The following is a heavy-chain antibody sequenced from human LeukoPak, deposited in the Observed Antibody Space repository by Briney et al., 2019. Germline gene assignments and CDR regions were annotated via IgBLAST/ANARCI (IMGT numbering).Heavy chain of an antibody. J-gene: IGHJ4*02. Sequence: GGSLSLSCAASGFTVSSNYMSWVRQAPGKGLEWVSVIYSGGSTYYADSVKGRFTISRDNSKNTLYLQMNSLRAEDTAVYYCARGSDNDYWGQGTLVTVSS. CDR3: ARGSDNDY. CDR1: GFTVSSNY. CDR2: IYSGGST. D-gene: IGHD2-21*01. V-gene: IGHV3-66*01.